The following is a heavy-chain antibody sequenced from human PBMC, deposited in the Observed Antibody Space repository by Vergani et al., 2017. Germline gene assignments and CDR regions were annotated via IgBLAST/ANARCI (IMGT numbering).Heavy chain of an antibody. J-gene: IGHJ5*02. CDR3: ARHGDSSGWYAGNWFDP. CDR1: GGSISSYY. Sequence: QVQLQESGPGLVKPSETLSLTCTVSGGSISSYYWSWIRQPPGKGLGWIGYIYYSGSTNYNPSLKSRVTISVDTSKNQFSLKLSSVTAADTAVYYCARHGDSSGWYAGNWFDPWGQGTLVTVSS. D-gene: IGHD6-19*01. CDR2: IYYSGST. V-gene: IGHV4-59*08.